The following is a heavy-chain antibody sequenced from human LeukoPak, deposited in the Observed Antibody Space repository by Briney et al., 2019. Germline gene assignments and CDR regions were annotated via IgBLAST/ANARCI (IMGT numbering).Heavy chain of an antibody. D-gene: IGHD1-1*01. V-gene: IGHV4-4*07. Sequence: SETLSLTCTVSGGSISSYYWSWIRQPAGKGLEWIGRIHTSGSTNYNPTLKSRVTMSVDTSKNQFSLKLSSVTAADTAVYYCARATKRQLLGAFDIWGQGTMVTVSS. CDR3: ARATKRQLLGAFDI. CDR2: IHTSGST. J-gene: IGHJ3*02. CDR1: GGSISSYY.